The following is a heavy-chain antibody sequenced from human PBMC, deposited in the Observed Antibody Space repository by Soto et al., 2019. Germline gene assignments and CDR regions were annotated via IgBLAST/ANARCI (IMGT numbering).Heavy chain of an antibody. CDR3: AKEGGLSGSYYISSSYYFDY. Sequence: GGSLRLSCAASGFTFSSYGMHWVRQAPGKGLEWVAVISDGGTRKYHADSVKGRFTISRDNSKNTLYLQMNSLRAEDTSVYYCAKEGGLSGSYYISSSYYFDYWGQGTLVTVSS. CDR2: ISDGGTRK. D-gene: IGHD1-26*01. J-gene: IGHJ4*02. V-gene: IGHV3-30*18. CDR1: GFTFSSYG.